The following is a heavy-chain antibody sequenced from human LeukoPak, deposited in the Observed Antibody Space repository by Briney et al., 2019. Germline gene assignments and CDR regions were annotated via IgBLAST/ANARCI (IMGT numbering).Heavy chain of an antibody. CDR3: ARDRPANLGATTDY. D-gene: IGHD1-26*01. V-gene: IGHV1-18*01. Sequence: ASVKVSCKASGYTFTTYGISWVRQAPGQGLEWMGWTSAYNGNTNYAQKLQGRVTMTTDTSTSTAYMELRSLRSDDTAVYYCARDRPANLGATTDYWGQGTLVTVSS. CDR2: TSAYNGNT. CDR1: GYTFTTYG. J-gene: IGHJ4*02.